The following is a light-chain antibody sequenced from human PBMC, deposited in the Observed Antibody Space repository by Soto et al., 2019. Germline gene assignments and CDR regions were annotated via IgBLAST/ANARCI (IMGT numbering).Light chain of an antibody. CDR2: NAS. CDR1: RTISSW. J-gene: IGKJ1*01. Sequence: DTQMTQSPPSLSASVGDRCTITCRASRTISSWLAWYQQKPWKAPKLLIYNASTSKSGVPSRFSGSGSGTEFTLTISSLQPDDFATYYCQHYNSYSEPFGQGTKVDIK. V-gene: IGKV1-5*03. CDR3: QHYNSYSEP.